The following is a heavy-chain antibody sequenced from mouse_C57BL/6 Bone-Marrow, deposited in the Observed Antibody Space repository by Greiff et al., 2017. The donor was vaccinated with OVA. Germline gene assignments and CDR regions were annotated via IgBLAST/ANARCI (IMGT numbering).Heavy chain of an antibody. V-gene: IGHV5-4*01. D-gene: IGHD2-5*01. CDR1: GFTFSSYA. J-gene: IGHJ3*01. Sequence: EVQGVESGGGLVKPGGSLKLSCAASGFTFSSYAMSWVRQTPEKRLEWVATISDGGSDTYYPDNVQGRFTISRDNAKNNLYLQMSHLKSEDTAMYYCARDKTIVTTEFAYWGQGTLVTVSA. CDR2: ISDGGSDT. CDR3: ARDKTIVTTEFAY.